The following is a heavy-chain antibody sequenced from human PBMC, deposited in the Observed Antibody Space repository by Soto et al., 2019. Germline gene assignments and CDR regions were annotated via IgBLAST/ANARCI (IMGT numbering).Heavy chain of an antibody. CDR1: GITSTTYA. V-gene: IGHV1-3*04. J-gene: IGHJ5*02. D-gene: IGHD5-12*01. CDR3: ARAISGYVT. CDR2: INTGNGNT. Sequence: QVQLVQSGAEVKKPGASVKVSCKASGITSTTYAIHWVRQAPGQGLEWMGWINTGNGNTRYSQRFPGRVSLTTDTSASTASMDLCSLTSEDTAVYYCARAISGYVTWGQGTLITVST.